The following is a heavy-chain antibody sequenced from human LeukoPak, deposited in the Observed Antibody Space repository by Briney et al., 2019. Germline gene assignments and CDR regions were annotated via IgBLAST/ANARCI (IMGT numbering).Heavy chain of an antibody. CDR2: IGTAGDT. V-gene: IGHV3-13*01. Sequence: PGGSLRLSCAASGFSFSSYDMHWVRQATGKGLEWVSAIGTAGDTYYPGSVKGRSTISRDNAKNSLYLQMNSLRAGDTAVYYCARDLFRGTVTTDWYFDLWGRGTLVTVSS. CDR1: GFSFSSYD. D-gene: IGHD4-17*01. CDR3: ARDLFRGTVTTDWYFDL. J-gene: IGHJ2*01.